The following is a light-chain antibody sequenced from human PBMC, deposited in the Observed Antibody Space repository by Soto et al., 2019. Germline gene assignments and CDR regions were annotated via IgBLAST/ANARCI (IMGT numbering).Light chain of an antibody. CDR3: CSYAGTYV. Sequence: QSALTQPRSVSGSPGQSVTISCSGISDVDRSNYVSWYQQHPGEAPKLVIYDVTKRPSGVPDRFSGSKSGNTASLTISGLQSEDEADYYCCSYAGTYVFGTGTKLTVL. CDR2: DVT. J-gene: IGLJ1*01. CDR1: SDVDRSNY. V-gene: IGLV2-11*01.